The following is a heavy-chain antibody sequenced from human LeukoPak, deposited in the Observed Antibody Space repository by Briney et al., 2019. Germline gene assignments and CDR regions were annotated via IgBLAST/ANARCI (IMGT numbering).Heavy chain of an antibody. CDR3: KKDTDDGYSSSSPMLY. CDR1: VFPVSSNE. V-gene: IGHV3-38-3*01. Sequence: GSLRLSCAASVFPVSSNEMSWVRQAPGKGLEWVSSISGVSTYYADSRQGRFTISRDNSKNTLRLQLKSLRAEDTAVYYSKKDTDDGYSSSSPMLYWGQGTLVTVSS. D-gene: IGHD6-6*01. J-gene: IGHJ4*02. CDR2: ISGVST.